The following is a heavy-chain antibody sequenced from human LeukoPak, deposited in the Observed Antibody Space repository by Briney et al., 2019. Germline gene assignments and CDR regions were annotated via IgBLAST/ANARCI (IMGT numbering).Heavy chain of an antibody. D-gene: IGHD3-3*01. Sequence: GASVKVSCKASGYTFTGYYMHWVRQAPGQRLEWMGWINAGNGNTKYSQKFQGRVTITRDTSASTAYMELSSLRSEDTAVYYCAAVAYYDFWSGPPSYDYWGQGTLVTVSS. V-gene: IGHV1/OR15-3*02. J-gene: IGHJ4*02. CDR1: GYTFTGYY. CDR3: AAVAYYDFWSGPPSYDY. CDR2: INAGNGNT.